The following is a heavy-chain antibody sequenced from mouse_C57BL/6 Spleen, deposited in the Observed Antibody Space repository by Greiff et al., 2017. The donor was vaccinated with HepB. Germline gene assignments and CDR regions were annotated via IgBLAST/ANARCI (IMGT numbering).Heavy chain of an antibody. Sequence: EVQLKESGGGLVKPGGSLKLSCAASGFTFSDYGMHWVRQAPEKGLEWVAYISSGSSTIYYAETVKGRFTISRDNAKNTLFLQMPSLRSDDTAMYYCAREFYYEGRNAMDYWGQGTSVTVSS. CDR3: AREFYYEGRNAMDY. J-gene: IGHJ4*01. V-gene: IGHV5-17*01. D-gene: IGHD2-4*01. CDR1: GFTFSDYG. CDR2: ISSGSSTI.